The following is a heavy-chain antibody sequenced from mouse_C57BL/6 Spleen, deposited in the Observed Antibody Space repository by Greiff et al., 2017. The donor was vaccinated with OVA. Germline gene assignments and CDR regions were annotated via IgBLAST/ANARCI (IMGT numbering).Heavy chain of an antibody. J-gene: IGHJ1*03. D-gene: IGHD1-1*01. CDR2: IRTKANNHAT. V-gene: IGHV6-6*01. CDR1: GFTFSDAW. CDR3: TRPPITTVVEGYFDV. Sequence: EVMLVESGGGLVQPGGSMTLSCAASGFTFSDAWMDWVRQSPEKGLEWVAEIRTKANNHATYYAESVKGRFTISRDDSKSSVYLQMNSLRAEDTGIYYCTRPPITTVVEGYFDVWGTGTTVTVSS.